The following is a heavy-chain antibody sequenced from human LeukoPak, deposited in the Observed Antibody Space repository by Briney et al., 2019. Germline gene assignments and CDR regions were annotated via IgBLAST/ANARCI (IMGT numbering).Heavy chain of an antibody. CDR1: GGSISSGGYY. J-gene: IGHJ5*02. Sequence: PSQTLSLTCTVSGGSISSGGYYWSWIRQHPGKGLEWIGYIYYSGSTYYNPSLKSRVTISVDTSKNQFSLKLSSVTAADTAVYYCARGGNLVYWFDPWGQGTLVTVSS. D-gene: IGHD3-16*01. CDR3: ARGGNLVYWFDP. CDR2: IYYSGST. V-gene: IGHV4-31*03.